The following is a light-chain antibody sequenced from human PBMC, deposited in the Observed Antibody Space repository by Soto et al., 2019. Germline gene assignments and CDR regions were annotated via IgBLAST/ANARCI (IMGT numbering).Light chain of an antibody. Sequence: QSALTQPASVSGSPGQSITISCTGTRSDVGGYNYVSWYQQYPGKAPKLIIYEVTNRPSGVSNRFSASKSGNTASLTISGLQAEDEAHYHCSSYTSSGTLVFGGGTKLTVL. CDR1: RSDVGGYNY. J-gene: IGLJ2*01. CDR2: EVT. CDR3: SSYTSSGTLV. V-gene: IGLV2-14*01.